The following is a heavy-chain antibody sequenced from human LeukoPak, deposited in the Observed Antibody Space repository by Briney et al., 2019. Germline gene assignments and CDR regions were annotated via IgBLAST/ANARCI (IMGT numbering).Heavy chain of an antibody. J-gene: IGHJ4*02. V-gene: IGHV4-61*02. CDR2: IYTSGST. CDR3: AKGRGYYDSSGYFNY. Sequence: SETLSLTCTVSGGSISSGSYYWNWIRQPARKGLEWIGRIYTSGSTNYNPSLKSRVTMSLDASKNQFSLKLSSVTAADTAVYYCAKGRGYYDSSGYFNYWGQGTLVTVSS. CDR1: GGSISSGSYY. D-gene: IGHD3-22*01.